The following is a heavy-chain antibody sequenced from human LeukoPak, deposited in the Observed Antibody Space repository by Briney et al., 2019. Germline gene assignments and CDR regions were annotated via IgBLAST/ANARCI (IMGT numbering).Heavy chain of an antibody. CDR3: TRLDYYDSSGKDY. CDR1: GFTFSGSA. CDR2: IRSKANSYAT. D-gene: IGHD3-22*01. V-gene: IGHV3-73*01. Sequence: GGSLKRSCAASGFTFSGSAVHWVRQAPGKGREWGGRIRSKANSYATTYAASVKGRLTFSRDDSKNTAYLQMNSLKTEDTAVYYCTRLDYYDSSGKDYWGQGTLVTVSS. J-gene: IGHJ4*02.